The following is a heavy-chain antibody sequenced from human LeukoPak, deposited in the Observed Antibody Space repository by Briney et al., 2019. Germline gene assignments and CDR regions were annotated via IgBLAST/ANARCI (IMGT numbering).Heavy chain of an antibody. V-gene: IGHV1-69*13. J-gene: IGHJ4*02. CDR2: IIPIFGTA. CDR1: GGTFSSYA. Sequence: ASVKVSCKASGGTFSSYAISWVRQAPGQGLEWMGGIIPIFGTANYAQKFQGRVTITADESTSTAYMELSSLRSEDTAVYYCARVGRTTGSMDYWGQGTLVTVSS. D-gene: IGHD1-7*01. CDR3: ARVGRTTGSMDY.